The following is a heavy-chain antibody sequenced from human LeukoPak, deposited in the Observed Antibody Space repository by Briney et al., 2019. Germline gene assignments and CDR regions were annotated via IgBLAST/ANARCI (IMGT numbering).Heavy chain of an antibody. J-gene: IGHJ6*03. V-gene: IGHV4-38-2*01. CDR3: ARLVLSESSDYMDV. Sequence: SETLSLTCAVSGYSISSGYYWGWIRQPPGKGLEWIESIYHSGSTYYNPSLKSRVTISVDTSKNQFSLKLSSVTAADTAVYYCARLVLSESSDYMDVWGKGTTVTVSS. CDR2: IYHSGST. D-gene: IGHD3-16*02. CDR1: GYSISSGYY.